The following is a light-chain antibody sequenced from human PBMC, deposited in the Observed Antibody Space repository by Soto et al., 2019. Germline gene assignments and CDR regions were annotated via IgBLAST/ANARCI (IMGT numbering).Light chain of an antibody. J-gene: IGKJ1*01. V-gene: IGKV3-20*01. CDR1: QTVRSSY. CDR3: HQYDRSPQT. CDR2: GAS. Sequence: EIVLTQSPGTLSLSLGEGATLSCGASQTVRSSYLAWYQQKPGQAPRLLIYGASRRATGIPDRFSGSGSGTDFTLTISRLEPEDFAVYYCHQYDRSPQTFGQGTKVDIK.